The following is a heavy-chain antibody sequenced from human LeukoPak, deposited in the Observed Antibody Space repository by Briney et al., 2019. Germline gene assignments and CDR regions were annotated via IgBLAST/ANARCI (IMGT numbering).Heavy chain of an antibody. D-gene: IGHD3-9*01. Sequence: GGSLRLSCAASGFTFSSYAMHWVRQAPGKGLEYVSAISSNGGSTYYANSVKGRFTISRDNSKNTLYLQMGSLRAEDMAVYYCARDPEPDDFGWLQGGFDPWGQGTLVTVSS. CDR1: GFTFSSYA. V-gene: IGHV3-64*01. CDR3: ARDPEPDDFGWLQGGFDP. J-gene: IGHJ5*02. CDR2: ISSNGGST.